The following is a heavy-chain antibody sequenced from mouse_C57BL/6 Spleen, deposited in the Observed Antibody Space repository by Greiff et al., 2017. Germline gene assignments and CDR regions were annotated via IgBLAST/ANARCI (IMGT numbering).Heavy chain of an antibody. V-gene: IGHV1-72*01. CDR2: IDPNSGGT. CDR3: ARSAYGGSYVGFAY. Sequence: QVQLQQPGAELVKPGASVKLSCKASGYTFTSYWMHWVKQRPGRGLEWIGRIDPNSGGTTYNEKFKSKATLTVDKPSSTAYRQLSSLTSEDSAVYYGARSAYGGSYVGFAYWGQGTLVTVSA. CDR1: GYTFTSYW. J-gene: IGHJ3*01. D-gene: IGHD1-1*01.